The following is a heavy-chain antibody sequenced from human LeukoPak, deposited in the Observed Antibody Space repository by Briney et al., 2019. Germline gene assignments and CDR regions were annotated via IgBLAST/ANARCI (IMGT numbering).Heavy chain of an antibody. Sequence: GESLKISCKGSGYSFTSYWIGWVRQMPGKGLEWMGIIYPGDSDTTYSPSFQGQVTISADKSISTAYLQWSSLKASDTAMYYCARHVQYGDSPFDFWGQGTLVTVSS. CDR2: IYPGDSDT. D-gene: IGHD2-21*02. J-gene: IGHJ4*02. V-gene: IGHV5-51*01. CDR3: ARHVQYGDSPFDF. CDR1: GYSFTSYW.